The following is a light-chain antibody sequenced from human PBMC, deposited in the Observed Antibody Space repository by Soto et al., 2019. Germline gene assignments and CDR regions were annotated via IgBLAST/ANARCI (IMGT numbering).Light chain of an antibody. CDR2: KAS. J-gene: IGKJ1*01. CDR1: QSISNW. CDR3: QQYNSFSRT. Sequence: DIQMTQSPSTLSASVGDRVTITCRASQSISNWLAWYQQKPGNAPKLLIYKASTLDSGVPSSFSGSGSGTEFTLTISSLQPDDFATYYCQQYNSFSRTFGQGTKVEIK. V-gene: IGKV1-5*03.